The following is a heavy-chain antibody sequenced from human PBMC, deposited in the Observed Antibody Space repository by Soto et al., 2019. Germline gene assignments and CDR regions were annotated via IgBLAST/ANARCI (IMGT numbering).Heavy chain of an antibody. Sequence: ASVKVSCNASGYTFTSYGISWVLQAPGQGLEWMGWISAYNGNTNYAQKLQGRVTMTTDTSTSTAYMELRSLRSDDTAVYYCARDLSIRSGGNPGYWGQGTLVTVSS. V-gene: IGHV1-18*04. J-gene: IGHJ4*02. CDR3: ARDLSIRSGGNPGY. D-gene: IGHD2-15*01. CDR2: ISAYNGNT. CDR1: GYTFTSYG.